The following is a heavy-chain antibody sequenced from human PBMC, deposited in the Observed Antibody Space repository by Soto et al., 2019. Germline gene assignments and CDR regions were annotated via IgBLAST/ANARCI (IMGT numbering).Heavy chain of an antibody. CDR1: GYTFTSYD. CDR3: ARPRINRNWFDP. J-gene: IGHJ5*02. D-gene: IGHD2-15*01. V-gene: IGHV1-8*01. CDR2: MNPNSGYT. Sequence: QVQLVQSGAEVNKPGASVKVSCKASGYTFTSYDINWVRQATGQGLEWMGWMNPNSGYTGYAQKFQGRVTMTRNTSISTAYMELSSLRSEDTAVYYCARPRINRNWFDPWGQGTLVTVSS.